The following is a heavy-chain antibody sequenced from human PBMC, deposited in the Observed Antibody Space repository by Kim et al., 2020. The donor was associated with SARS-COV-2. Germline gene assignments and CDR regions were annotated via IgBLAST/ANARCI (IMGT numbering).Heavy chain of an antibody. J-gene: IGHJ5*02. CDR2: INHSGST. CDR3: ARGPMDSYQLLYRNCFDP. Sequence: SETLSLTCAVYGGSFSGYYWSWIRQPPGKGLEWIGEINHSGSTNYNPSLKSRVTISVDTSKNQFSLKLSSVTAADTAVYYCARGPMDSYQLLYRNCFDP. V-gene: IGHV4-34*01. CDR1: GGSFSGYY. D-gene: IGHD2-2*02.